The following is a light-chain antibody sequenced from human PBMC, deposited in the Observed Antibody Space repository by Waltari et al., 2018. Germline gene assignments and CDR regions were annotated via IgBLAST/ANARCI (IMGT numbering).Light chain of an antibody. J-gene: IGLJ1*01. CDR3: ASWDDSHYV. CDR1: NSNLGSNY. CDR2: RNN. V-gene: IGLV1-47*01. Sequence: QSVLTQPPSASGTPGQRVSISCSGSNSNLGSNYLYWYQQLPGMAPKLLICRNNQRPSGVPDRFSGSKYGTSASLAISGVRSEDEAVYYCASWDDSHYVFGPGTKVTVL.